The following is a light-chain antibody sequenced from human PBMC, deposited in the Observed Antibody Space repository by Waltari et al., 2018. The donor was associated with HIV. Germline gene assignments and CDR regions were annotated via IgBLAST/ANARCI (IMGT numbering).Light chain of an antibody. V-gene: IGLV3-25*03. CDR3: QSAGSSGTYVV. CDR2: KDS. CDR1: TSPNRN. Sequence: SYALPQPPSVSVSPGQTVRITCSGTTSPNRNAYWYQQTPGQALVLVIFKDSERHAGMPERCSGSSRGRTVTLPISGVQAEDEADDYCQSAGSSGTYVVFGGGTKLTVL. J-gene: IGLJ2*01.